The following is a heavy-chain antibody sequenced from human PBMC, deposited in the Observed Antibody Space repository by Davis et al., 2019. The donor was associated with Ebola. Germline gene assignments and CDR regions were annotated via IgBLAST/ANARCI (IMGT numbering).Heavy chain of an antibody. CDR3: ARHASGDFWYFGL. J-gene: IGHJ2*01. Sequence: GGSLRLSCAASGFIVSDKYMSWVRQAPGKGLEWVSVIYRDGRTCHADSVKGRFAISRDNSKTTLYLQMNNLRAEDTAVYYCARHASGDFWYFGLWGRGTLVTVSS. CDR2: IYRDGRT. D-gene: IGHD4-17*01. CDR1: GFIVSDKY. V-gene: IGHV3-53*01.